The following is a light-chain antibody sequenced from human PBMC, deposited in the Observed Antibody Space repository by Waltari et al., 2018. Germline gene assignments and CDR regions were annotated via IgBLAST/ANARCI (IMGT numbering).Light chain of an antibody. CDR2: DVT. V-gene: IGLV2-11*01. CDR3: CSYAGSYTWV. Sequence: SALTQPRSVSGSTGQSVTISCTGTTNDLGSYNYVSWYQQHPGKATKLIILDVTKRPSGVPDRLSGSKSGNTASLTISGLRAEDEAEYYCCSYAGSYTWVFGGGTKLTVV. CDR1: TNDLGSYNY. J-gene: IGLJ3*02.